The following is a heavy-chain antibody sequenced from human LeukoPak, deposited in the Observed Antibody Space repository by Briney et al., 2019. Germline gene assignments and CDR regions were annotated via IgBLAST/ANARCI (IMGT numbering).Heavy chain of an antibody. D-gene: IGHD6-19*01. CDR1: GFTFSSYG. J-gene: IGHJ4*02. V-gene: IGHV3-33*01. CDR3: ARDIPRYSSGFTTLDY. CDR2: IWYDGSNK. Sequence: PGGSLRLSCAASGFTFSSYGMHWVRQAPGKGLEWVAVIWYDGSNKYYADSVKGRFTISRDNSKNTLYLQMNSLRAEDTAVYYCARDIPRYSSGFTTLDYWGQRTLVTVSS.